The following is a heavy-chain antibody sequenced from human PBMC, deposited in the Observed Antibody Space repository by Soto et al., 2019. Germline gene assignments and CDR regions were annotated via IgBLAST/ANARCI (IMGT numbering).Heavy chain of an antibody. D-gene: IGHD5-18*01. CDR2: ISAYNGNT. CDR3: ARDRFLHDTAMVPQFDY. V-gene: IGHV1-18*01. CDR1: GYTFTSYG. J-gene: IGHJ4*02. Sequence: GASVKVSCKASGYTFTSYGISWVRQAPGQGLEWMGWISAYNGNTNYAQKLQGRVTMTTDTSTSTAYMELRSLRTDDTAVYYCARDRFLHDTAMVPQFDYWGQGTLVTVSS.